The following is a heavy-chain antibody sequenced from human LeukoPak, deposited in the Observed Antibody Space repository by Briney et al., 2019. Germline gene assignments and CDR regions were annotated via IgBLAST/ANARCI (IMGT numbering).Heavy chain of an antibody. CDR1: EFSVGSNY. CDR3: ARVYYYGSGSYFPGTWSRVSKYFDY. V-gene: IGHV3-66*01. D-gene: IGHD3-10*01. J-gene: IGHJ4*02. Sequence: GGSLRLSCAASEFSVGSNYMTWVRQAPGKGLEWVSLIYSGGSTYYADSVKGRFTISRDNSKNTLYLQMNSLRAEDTAVYYCARVYYYGSGSYFPGTWSRVSKYFDYWGQGTLVTVSS. CDR2: IYSGGST.